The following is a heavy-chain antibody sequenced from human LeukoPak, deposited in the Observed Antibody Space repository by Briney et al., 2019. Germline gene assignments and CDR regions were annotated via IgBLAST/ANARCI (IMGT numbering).Heavy chain of an antibody. D-gene: IGHD6-19*01. CDR2: IIPILGIA. Sequence: GASVKVSCKASGGTFSSYAISWVRQAPGQGLEWMGRIIPILGIANYAQKFQGRVTITADKSTNTAYMELSSLRSGDTAVYYCASPLYSSRPYFYYYCMDVWGQGTTVTVPS. J-gene: IGHJ6*02. V-gene: IGHV1-69*04. CDR3: ASPLYSSRPYFYYYCMDV. CDR1: GGTFSSYA.